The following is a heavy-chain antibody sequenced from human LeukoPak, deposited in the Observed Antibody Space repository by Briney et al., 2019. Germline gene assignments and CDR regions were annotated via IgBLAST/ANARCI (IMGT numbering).Heavy chain of an antibody. V-gene: IGHV3-48*03. CDR1: GFTFSSYE. J-gene: IGHJ4*02. D-gene: IGHD6-13*01. CDR3: ARHNSWYDY. CDR2: ISSSGGY. Sequence: GGSLRLSCAASGFTFSSYEMDWVRQAPEKGLEWISYISSSGGYMYADSVKGRFTSTRDNAKNSLYLQMNSLRAEDTGVYYCARHNSWYDYWGQGTLVTVSS.